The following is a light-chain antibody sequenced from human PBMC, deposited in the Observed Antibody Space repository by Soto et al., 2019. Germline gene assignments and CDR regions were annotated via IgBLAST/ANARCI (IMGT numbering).Light chain of an antibody. V-gene: IGKV3-11*01. Sequence: EIVLTQSPDTLSLSPGERATLSCRASQSVTTYLAWYQQQPGQAPTLLIYDASNRATGIPARFSGSGSGTDFTLTISSLEPEDFAVYYCQQRSNWPPLISFGQGTRLEIK. CDR3: QQRSNWPPLIS. J-gene: IGKJ5*01. CDR2: DAS. CDR1: QSVTTY.